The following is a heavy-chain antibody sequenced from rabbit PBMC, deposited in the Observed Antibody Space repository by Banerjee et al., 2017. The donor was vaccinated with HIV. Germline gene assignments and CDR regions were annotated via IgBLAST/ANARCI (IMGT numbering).Heavy chain of an antibody. Sequence: QEQLVESGGGLVQPEGSLTLTCKASGFDFSTYWMCWVRQAPGKGLELIGCINTGSSGSTYYASWAKGRFTISKTSSTTVTLQMASLTAADTATYFCASAGDPSYTYVFNLWGQGTLVTVS. CDR3: ASAGDPSYTYVFNL. V-gene: IGHV1S45*01. J-gene: IGHJ4*01. D-gene: IGHD6-1*01. CDR1: GFDFSTYW. CDR2: INTGSSGST.